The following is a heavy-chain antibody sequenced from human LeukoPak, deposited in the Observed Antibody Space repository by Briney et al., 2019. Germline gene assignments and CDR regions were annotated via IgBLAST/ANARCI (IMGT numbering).Heavy chain of an antibody. J-gene: IGHJ4*02. CDR3: ARSTLVVPVVPFDY. V-gene: IGHV1-18*01. Sequence: ASVKVSCKASGYTFTRYGISWVRQAPGQGLEWMGWISAYNGNTNYAQKLQGRVTMTTDTSTSTAYMELRSLRSDDTAVYYCARSTLVVPVVPFDYWGQGTLVTVSS. CDR1: GYTFTRYG. D-gene: IGHD2-2*01. CDR2: ISAYNGNT.